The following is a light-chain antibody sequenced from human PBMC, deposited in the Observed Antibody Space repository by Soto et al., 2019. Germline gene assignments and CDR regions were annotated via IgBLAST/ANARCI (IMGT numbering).Light chain of an antibody. CDR2: EVR. CDR1: SSDVGSYNY. J-gene: IGLJ3*02. CDR3: TSYTSISTRV. Sequence: QSVLTQPASVSGSPGQSITISCTGTSSDVGSYNYVSWYQQHPGKAPKLMIYEVRNRPSGVSNRFSGSKSGNTASLTISGLQAEDEAIYYCTSYTSISTRVFGAGTQLTVL. V-gene: IGLV2-14*01.